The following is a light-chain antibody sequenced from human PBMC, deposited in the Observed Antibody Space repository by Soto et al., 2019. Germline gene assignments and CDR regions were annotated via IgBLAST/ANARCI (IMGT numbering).Light chain of an antibody. Sequence: QSALTQPASVSGSPGQSITISCTGTSGDVGGYNYVSWYQRHPGKSPKLIIYDVTNRPSGVSDRFSGFKSVNTASLTISGLRAEDEGDYYCSSYISRTFVVFGGGTKLTVL. V-gene: IGLV2-14*01. CDR3: SSYISRTFVV. CDR1: SGDVGGYNY. J-gene: IGLJ2*01. CDR2: DVT.